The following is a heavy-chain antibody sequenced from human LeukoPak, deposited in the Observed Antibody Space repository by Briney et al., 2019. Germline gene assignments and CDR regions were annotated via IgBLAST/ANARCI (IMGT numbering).Heavy chain of an antibody. D-gene: IGHD3-10*01. CDR2: ISGSGGSP. J-gene: IGHJ4*02. Sequence: PGGSLRLSCAASGFTFSSYAMSWVRQAPGKGLEWVSGISGSGGSPYYADSVKGRFTISRDNSQSTLYLQMNSLRAEDTALYYCATYGSGTHYKRIFDYWGQGTLVTVSS. CDR1: GFTFSSYA. V-gene: IGHV3-23*01. CDR3: ATYGSGTHYKRIFDY.